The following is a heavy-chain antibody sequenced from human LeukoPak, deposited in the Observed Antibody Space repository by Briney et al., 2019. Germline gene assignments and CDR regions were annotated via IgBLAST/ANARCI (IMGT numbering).Heavy chain of an antibody. CDR2: INHSGSS. D-gene: IGHD6-13*01. Sequence: PGGSLRLSCAASGFTFSDYYMSWIRQPPGKGLEWIGEINHSGSSNYNPSLESRVTISVDTSKNQFSLKLSSVTAADTAVYYCARVVERQQLLLEGLFDYWGQGTLVTVSS. J-gene: IGHJ4*02. V-gene: IGHV4-34*01. CDR1: GFTFSDYY. CDR3: ARVVERQQLLLEGLFDY.